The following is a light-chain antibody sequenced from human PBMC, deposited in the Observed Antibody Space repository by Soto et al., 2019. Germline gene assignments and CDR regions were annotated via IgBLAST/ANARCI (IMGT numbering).Light chain of an antibody. CDR3: QQYGSSPVT. Sequence: EIVLTQSPGTLSLSPGERATLSCRASQSVSNSYLAWYQQKPGQAPRLLIYGASSRATGIPDRFSGSGSGTDFTLTISRLDPEDFAVYYCQQYGSSPVTFGQGTKLEIK. CDR1: QSVSNSY. J-gene: IGKJ2*01. CDR2: GAS. V-gene: IGKV3-20*01.